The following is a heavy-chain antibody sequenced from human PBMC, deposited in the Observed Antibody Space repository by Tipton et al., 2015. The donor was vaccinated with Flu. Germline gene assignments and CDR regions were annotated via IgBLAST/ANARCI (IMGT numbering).Heavy chain of an antibody. Sequence: TLSLTCTISGHSISSDYYWGWIRQPSGKGLEWIGNVHRTGSAYFNPSLRSRVTISVDTSKNQFSLSLTSVTAADTAVYYCARDPSLGMPDYFDSWGQGILVTASS. J-gene: IGHJ4*02. CDR1: GHSISSDYY. CDR2: VHRTGSA. CDR3: ARDPSLGMPDYFDS. V-gene: IGHV4-38-2*02. D-gene: IGHD2-2*01.